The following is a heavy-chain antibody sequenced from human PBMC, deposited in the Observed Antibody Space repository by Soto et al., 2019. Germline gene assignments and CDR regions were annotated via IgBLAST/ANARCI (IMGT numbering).Heavy chain of an antibody. D-gene: IGHD3-3*01. Sequence: SETLSLTCTVSGGSISSYYWSWIRQPPGNGLEWIGYIYYSGSTNYNPSLKSRVTISVDTSKNQFSLKLSSVTAADTAVYYCARQLNDFWSGYPNWFDPWGQGTLVTVSS. J-gene: IGHJ5*02. V-gene: IGHV4-59*01. CDR1: GGSISSYY. CDR2: IYYSGST. CDR3: ARQLNDFWSGYPNWFDP.